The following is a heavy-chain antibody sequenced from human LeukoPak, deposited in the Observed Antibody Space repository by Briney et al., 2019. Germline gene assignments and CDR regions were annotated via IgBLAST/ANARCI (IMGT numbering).Heavy chain of an antibody. D-gene: IGHD3-22*01. CDR1: GGSISSYW. Sequence: SETLTLTCAVSGGSISSYWWSWIRQPPGKGLDWIGYIYNSGITKYNPSLKSRVTISVDTSKNQFSLKLSSVTAADTAVYYCARGNYYHSSGGYGMGVWGQGTTVTVSS. CDR3: ARGNYYHSSGGYGMGV. V-gene: IGHV4-59*01. CDR2: IYNSGIT. J-gene: IGHJ6*02.